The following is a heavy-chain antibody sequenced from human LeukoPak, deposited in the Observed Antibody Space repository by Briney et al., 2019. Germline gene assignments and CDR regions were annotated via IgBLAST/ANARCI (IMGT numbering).Heavy chain of an antibody. Sequence: KPSETLSLTCAVSGGSISSSSYYWGWIRQPPGKGLEWIGSIYYSGSTYYNPSLKSRVTISVDTSKNQFSLKLSPVTAADTAVYYCAREGWYTWYFDLWGRGTLVTVSS. V-gene: IGHV4-39*07. D-gene: IGHD6-19*01. CDR3: AREGWYTWYFDL. CDR2: IYYSGST. J-gene: IGHJ2*01. CDR1: GGSISSSSYY.